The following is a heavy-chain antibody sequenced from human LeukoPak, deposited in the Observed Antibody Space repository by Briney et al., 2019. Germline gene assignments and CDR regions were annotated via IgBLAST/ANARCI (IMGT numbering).Heavy chain of an antibody. CDR2: IYTSGST. CDR1: GGSISSYY. Sequence: SETLSLTCTVSGGSISSYYWSWIRQPAGKGLEWIGRIYTSGSTNYNPSLKSRVTMSVDTSKNQFSLKLSSVTAVDTAVYYCARVSVAAVYFDYWGQGTLVTVSS. V-gene: IGHV4-4*07. J-gene: IGHJ4*02. CDR3: ARVSVAAVYFDY. D-gene: IGHD6-19*01.